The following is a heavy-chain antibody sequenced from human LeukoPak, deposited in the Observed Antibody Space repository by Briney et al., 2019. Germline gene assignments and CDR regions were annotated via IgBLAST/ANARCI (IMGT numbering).Heavy chain of an antibody. CDR3: ARVSYDILTGYYPTYFDY. D-gene: IGHD3-9*01. CDR1: GGSISSHC. V-gene: IGHV4-59*11. J-gene: IGHJ4*02. CDR2: IYYSGST. Sequence: PSETLSLTCTVSGGSISSHCWSWIRQPPGKGLEWIGYIYYSGSTNYNPSLKSRVTISVDTSKNQFSLKLSSVTAADTAVYYCARVSYDILTGYYPTYFDYWGQGTLVTVSS.